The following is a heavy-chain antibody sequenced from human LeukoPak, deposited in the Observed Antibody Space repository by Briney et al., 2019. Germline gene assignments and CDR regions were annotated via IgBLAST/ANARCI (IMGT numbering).Heavy chain of an antibody. J-gene: IGHJ4*01. V-gene: IGHV1-69*13. D-gene: IGHD2/OR15-2a*01. CDR3: TRDKHKGSATFNY. CDR1: GGTFRSAA. CDR2: FILMFGTT. Sequence: SVKVSCKASGGTFRSAAMSWVRQAPGQGLEWVGHFILMFGTTTYAQKFQGRVTITADESTRTVHMELNSLTSDDTAIYYCTRDKHKGSATFNYWGHGAMVIVSS.